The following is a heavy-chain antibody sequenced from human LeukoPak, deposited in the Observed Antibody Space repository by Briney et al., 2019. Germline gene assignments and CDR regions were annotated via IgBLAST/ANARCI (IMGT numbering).Heavy chain of an antibody. CDR2: MHHSGSS. CDR1: GVSIKSYY. J-gene: IGHJ4*02. V-gene: IGHV4-59*01. Sequence: PSETLSLTCSVSGVSIKSYYWNWVRQSPGRGLEWIGYMHHSGSSHYNPFLKSRVSISLDTSKNQFYLRVSSATAADTAVYYCAGGYGSSWSFDHWGQGTLATVSS. CDR3: AGGYGSSWSFDH. D-gene: IGHD2-2*01.